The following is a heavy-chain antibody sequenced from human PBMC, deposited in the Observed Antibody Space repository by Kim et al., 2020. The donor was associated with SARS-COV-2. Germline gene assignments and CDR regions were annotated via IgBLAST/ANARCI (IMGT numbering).Heavy chain of an antibody. CDR3: ARGYFVGAFDY. Sequence: NYNPSHKSRVTISVDTSKNQFSLKLSSGTAAETAVYYCARGYFVGAFDYWGQGTLVTVSS. V-gene: IGHV4-34*01. J-gene: IGHJ4*02. D-gene: IGHD3-10*01.